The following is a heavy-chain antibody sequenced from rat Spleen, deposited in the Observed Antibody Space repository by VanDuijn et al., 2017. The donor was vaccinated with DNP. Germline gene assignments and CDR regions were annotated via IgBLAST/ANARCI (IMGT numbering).Heavy chain of an antibody. D-gene: IGHD1-12*02. CDR2: IWNGGST. CDR1: GFSVTSFH. Sequence: QVRLKESGLTLVQPSQTLSVTCTVSGFSVTSFHVSWVRQPPGKGLEWVGAIWNGGSTYYNSALKSRLSISRDTSKNQVFLKMNSLRTDDTGTYYCTTYYYDGSYYPHWFAYWGQGTLVTVSS. J-gene: IGHJ3*01. CDR3: TTYYYDGSYYPHWFAY. V-gene: IGHV2-61*01.